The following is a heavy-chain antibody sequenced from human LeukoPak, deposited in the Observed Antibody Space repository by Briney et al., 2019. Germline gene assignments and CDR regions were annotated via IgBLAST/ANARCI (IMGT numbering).Heavy chain of an antibody. CDR2: IYYSGST. V-gene: IGHV4-31*03. J-gene: IGHJ6*03. Sequence: PSETLSLTCTVSGGSISSGGYYWSWIRQHPGKGLEWIGYIYYSGSTYYNPSLKSRVTMSVDTSKNQFSLKLSSVTAADTAVYYCARVRGVGTMTSYYYYMDVWGKGTTVTVSS. CDR3: ARVRGVGTMTSYYYYMDV. D-gene: IGHD5-12*01. CDR1: GGSISSGGYY.